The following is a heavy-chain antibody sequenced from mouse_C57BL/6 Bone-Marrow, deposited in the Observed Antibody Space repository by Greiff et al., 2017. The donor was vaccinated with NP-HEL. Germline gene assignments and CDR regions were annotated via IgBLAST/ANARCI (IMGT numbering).Heavy chain of an antibody. CDR3: ARLARGGYGSSYCWYFDV. J-gene: IGHJ1*03. V-gene: IGHV3-8*01. CDR2: ISYSGST. CDR1: GYSITSDY. Sequence: EVKLVESGPGLAKPSQTLSLTCSVTGYSITSDYWNWIRKFPGNKLEYMGYISYSGSTYYNPSLKSRISITRDTSKNQYYLQLNSVTTEDTATYYCARLARGGYGSSYCWYFDVWGTGTTVTVSS. D-gene: IGHD1-1*01.